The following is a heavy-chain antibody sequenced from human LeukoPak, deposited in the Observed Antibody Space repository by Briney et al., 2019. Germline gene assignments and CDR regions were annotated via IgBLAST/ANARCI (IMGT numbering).Heavy chain of an antibody. CDR1: GFTVSTNY. CDR2: ISSSSTYT. D-gene: IGHD4-17*01. CDR3: AIYRTYGDRDY. J-gene: IGHJ4*02. V-gene: IGHV3-11*06. Sequence: KPGGSLRLSCAASGFTVSTNYMSWIRQAPGKGLEWVSYISSSSTYTNYADSVKGRFTISRDNAKNSLYLQMNSLRAEGTAVYYCAIYRTYGDRDYWGQGTLVTVSS.